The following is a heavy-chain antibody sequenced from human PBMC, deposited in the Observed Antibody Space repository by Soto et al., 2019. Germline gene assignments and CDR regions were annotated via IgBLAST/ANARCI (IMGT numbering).Heavy chain of an antibody. CDR3: ARLSTTVLANAFDI. CDR2: IYPGDSDT. J-gene: IGHJ3*02. D-gene: IGHD4-17*01. V-gene: IGHV5-51*01. CDR1: GYSFATYW. Sequence: EVQLVQSGAEAKKPGESLKISCKGSGYSFATYWIGWVRQMPGKGLEWMGIIYPGDSDTRYSPSFQGQVTISADKYISTAYLQWSSLKASDTAMYYCARLSTTVLANAFDIWGQGTMVTVSS.